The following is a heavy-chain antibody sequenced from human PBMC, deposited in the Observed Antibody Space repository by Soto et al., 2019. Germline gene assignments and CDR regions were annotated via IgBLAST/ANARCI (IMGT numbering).Heavy chain of an antibody. J-gene: IGHJ4*02. CDR1: GGTFSSYT. CDR2: IIPILGIA. Sequence: ASVKVSCKASGGTFSSYTISWVRQAPGQGLEWMGGIIPILGIANYAQKFQGRVTITADKSTSTAYMELSSLRSEDTAVYYCARDHDPSDYSNDYWGQGTLVTVS. V-gene: IGHV1-69*10. CDR3: ARDHDPSDYSNDY. D-gene: IGHD4-4*01.